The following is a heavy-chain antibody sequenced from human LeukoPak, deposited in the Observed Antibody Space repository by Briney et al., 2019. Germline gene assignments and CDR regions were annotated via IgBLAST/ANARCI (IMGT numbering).Heavy chain of an antibody. CDR3: SRASFGVVVNMYYFDY. CDR1: GFTFGDYA. J-gene: IGHJ4*02. CDR2: IKSKVYGETI. D-gene: IGHD3-3*01. V-gene: IGHV3-49*03. Sequence: GGSLRLSCAASGFTFGDYAMGWLRQAPGKGLEWLSFIKSKVYGETIEYAASVKGRFTISRDDSKSIAYLHMNSLETEDTAIYFCSRASFGVVVNMYYFDYWGLGTLVTVSS.